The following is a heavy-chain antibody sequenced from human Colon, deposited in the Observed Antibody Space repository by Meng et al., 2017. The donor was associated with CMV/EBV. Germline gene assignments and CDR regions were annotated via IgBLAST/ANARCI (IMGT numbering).Heavy chain of an antibody. D-gene: IGHD3-3*01. CDR1: GFSFSSGG. CDR2: IRHDGDSK. CDR3: AKDYRKRFWPENFDY. V-gene: IGHV3-30*02. Sequence: GGSLRLSCAASGFSFSSGGMHWVRQAPGKGLEWVAFIRHDGDSKCYADSVKGRFTISRDNSKNTLYLQMNSLRTDDTTVYYCAKDYRKRFWPENFDYWGQGTLVTVSS. J-gene: IGHJ4*02.